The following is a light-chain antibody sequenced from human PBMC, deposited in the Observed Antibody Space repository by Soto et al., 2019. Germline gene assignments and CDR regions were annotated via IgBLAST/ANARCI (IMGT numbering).Light chain of an antibody. J-gene: IGKJ5*01. V-gene: IGKV1-5*03. CDR1: QSISSL. CDR2: KAS. CDR3: QQDKSYPLA. Sequence: DIQMTQSPSTLSASVGDRVTITCRASQSISSLLAWYQQKPGRAPTLLIYKASTLESGVPSRFSGSGSGTEFSLTISSLQPDDSATYYFQQDKSYPLAFGQGKRLDIK.